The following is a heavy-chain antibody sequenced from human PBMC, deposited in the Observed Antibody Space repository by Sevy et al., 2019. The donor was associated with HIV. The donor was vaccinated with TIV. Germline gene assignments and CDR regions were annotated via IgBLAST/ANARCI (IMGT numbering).Heavy chain of an antibody. CDR1: GGSFSGYY. J-gene: IGHJ1*01. CDR2: INHSGST. V-gene: IGHV4-34*01. CDR3: ARGSGYQLPISRPQYFQH. D-gene: IGHD2-2*01. Sequence: KQSQTLSLTCAVYGGSFSGYYWSWIRQPPGKGLEWIGEINHSGSTNYNPSLKSRVTISVDTSENQFALKLSSVTAADTAVYYCARGSGYQLPISRPQYFQHWGQGTLVTVSS.